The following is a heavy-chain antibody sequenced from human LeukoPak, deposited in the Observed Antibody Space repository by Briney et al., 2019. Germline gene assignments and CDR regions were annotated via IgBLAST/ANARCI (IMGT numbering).Heavy chain of an antibody. Sequence: SETLSLTCTVSGGSISSYYWSWIRQPPGKGLEWIGDIYYSGSTNYNPSLKSRVTISVDTSKNQFSLKLSSVTAADTAVYYCAESAGGYYYYYMDVWGKGTTVTVSS. V-gene: IGHV4-59*01. D-gene: IGHD3-10*01. CDR2: IYYSGST. CDR1: GGSISSYY. CDR3: AESAGGYYYYYMDV. J-gene: IGHJ6*03.